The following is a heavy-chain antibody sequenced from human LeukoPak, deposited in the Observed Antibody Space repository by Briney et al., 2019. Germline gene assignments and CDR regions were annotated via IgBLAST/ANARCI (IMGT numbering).Heavy chain of an antibody. CDR1: GFALSDSW. D-gene: IGHD1-14*01. V-gene: IGHV3-74*01. CDR3: ARDLGFSPDH. CDR2: NGTVT. Sequence: GGSLRLSCVASGFALSDSWMHWVRQAPGKGLVWVSHNGTVTNYADLVKGRFIISRDNAKNTVFLQMNSLRAEDTSVYYCARDLGFSPDHWGQGTLVTVSS. J-gene: IGHJ1*01.